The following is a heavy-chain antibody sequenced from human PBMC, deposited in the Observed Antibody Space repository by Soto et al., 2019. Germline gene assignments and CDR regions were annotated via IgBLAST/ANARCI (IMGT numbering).Heavy chain of an antibody. CDR1: GFTFSSYD. D-gene: IGHD2-8*02. J-gene: IGHJ4*02. CDR2: ISSNGGVT. V-gene: IGHV3-64*01. CDR3: ARKEGYCAGGGCHYEY. Sequence: ESGGGLVQPGGSLRLSCAASGFTFSSYDMHWVRQAPGKGLEYVSAISSNGGVTYYANSVKGRFTISRDNSKNTLYLQMGSLRPEDMAVYYCARKEGYCAGGGCHYEYWGQGTLVTVSS.